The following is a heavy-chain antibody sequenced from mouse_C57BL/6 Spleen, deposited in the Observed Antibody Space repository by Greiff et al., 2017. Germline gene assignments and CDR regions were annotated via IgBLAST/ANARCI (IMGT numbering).Heavy chain of an antibody. V-gene: IGHV1-64*01. J-gene: IGHJ4*01. CDR2: IHPTSGST. CDR1: GYTFTSYW. Sequence: QVQLKQPGAELVKPGASVKLSCKASGYTFTSYWMHWVKQRPGQGLEWIGMIHPTSGSTNYNEKFKSKATLTVDKSSSTAYMQLSSLTSEDSAVYYCARYTTVVATDYAMDYWGQGTSVTVSS. CDR3: ARYTTVVATDYAMDY. D-gene: IGHD1-1*01.